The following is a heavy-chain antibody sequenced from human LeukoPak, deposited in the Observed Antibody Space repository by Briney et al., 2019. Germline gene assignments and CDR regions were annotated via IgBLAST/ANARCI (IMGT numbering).Heavy chain of an antibody. D-gene: IGHD3-10*01. Sequence: HPGGSLRLSCAASGFTFSSYAMHGLGQAPGKGLEWVAVISYDGSNKYYADSVKGRFTISRDNSKNTLYLQMNSLRAEGTAVYYCATLGSHFDYWGQGTLVTVSS. V-gene: IGHV3-30*04. CDR3: ATLGSHFDY. CDR2: ISYDGSNK. CDR1: GFTFSSYA. J-gene: IGHJ4*02.